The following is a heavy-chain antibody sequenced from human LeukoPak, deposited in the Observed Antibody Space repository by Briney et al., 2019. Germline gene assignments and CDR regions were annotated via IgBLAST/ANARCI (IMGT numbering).Heavy chain of an antibody. CDR1: GFTFSSYV. CDR3: AKDNYYDSSGYPTDY. J-gene: IGHJ4*02. V-gene: IGHV3-30*18. CDR2: ISYDGSNK. Sequence: GRSLRLSCAASGFTFSSYVMHWVRQAPGKGLEWVAVISYDGSNKYYADSVKGRFTISRDNSKNTLYLQMNSLRAEDTAVYYCAKDNYYDSSGYPTDYWGQGTLVTVSS. D-gene: IGHD3-22*01.